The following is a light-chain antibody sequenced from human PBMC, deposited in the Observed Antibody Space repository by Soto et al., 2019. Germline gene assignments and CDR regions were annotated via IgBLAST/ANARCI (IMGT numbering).Light chain of an antibody. CDR2: EGS. CDR3: CSYAGSSTWV. V-gene: IGLV2-23*01. Sequence: QSALTHPASVSGSPGQSITISCTGSSSDVGSYNLVSWYQQHPGKAPKVMIYEGSKRPSGVSDRFSGSKSGNTASLTISGLQAEDEADYYCCSYAGSSTWVFGGGTKLTVL. J-gene: IGLJ3*02. CDR1: SSDVGSYNL.